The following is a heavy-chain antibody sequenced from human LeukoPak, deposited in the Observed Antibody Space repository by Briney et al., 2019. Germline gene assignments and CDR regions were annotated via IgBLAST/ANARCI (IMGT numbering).Heavy chain of an antibody. V-gene: IGHV4-34*01. Sequence: SETLSLTCAVYGGSFSGYYWSWIRQPPGKGLEWIGEINHSGSTNYNPSLRSRVTISVDTSRNQFSLKLSSVTAADTAIYYCARSRSGYSYDHAAFEIWGQGTMVTVSS. CDR2: INHSGST. D-gene: IGHD5-18*01. J-gene: IGHJ3*02. CDR1: GGSFSGYY. CDR3: ARSRSGYSYDHAAFEI.